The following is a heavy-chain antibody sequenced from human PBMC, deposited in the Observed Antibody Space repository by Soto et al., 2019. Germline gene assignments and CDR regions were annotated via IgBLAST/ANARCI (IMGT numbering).Heavy chain of an antibody. Sequence: QVQLVQSRAEVKKPGASVNVSCKASGYTFTDYYIYWLRQAPGHGLEWMGWINPNSGATNYAHNFQGRVTMTRDTSIRAAYMELSRLSSDDTAVYYCAKGQGGYMVSGMDVWGQGTTVTVSS. J-gene: IGHJ6*02. CDR2: INPNSGAT. V-gene: IGHV1-2*02. D-gene: IGHD2-2*02. CDR1: GYTFTDYY. CDR3: AKGQGGYMVSGMDV.